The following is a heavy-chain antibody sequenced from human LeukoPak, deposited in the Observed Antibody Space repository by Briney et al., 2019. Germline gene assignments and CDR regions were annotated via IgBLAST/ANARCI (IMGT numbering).Heavy chain of an antibody. Sequence: HPGGSLRLSCAASGFTFSSYWMSWVRQAPGKGLEWVATIKHDGSDKKYVDSVKGRFTIFRDNAKNSLYLQMNSLSGDDTAVYFCARPSFTSGSYFDHWGQGTLVTVSS. CDR2: IKHDGSDK. D-gene: IGHD3-22*01. CDR3: ARPSFTSGSYFDH. J-gene: IGHJ4*02. V-gene: IGHV3-7*01. CDR1: GFTFSSYW.